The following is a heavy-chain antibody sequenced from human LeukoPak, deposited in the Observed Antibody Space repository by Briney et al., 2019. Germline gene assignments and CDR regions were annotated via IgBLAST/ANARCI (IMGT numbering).Heavy chain of an antibody. J-gene: IGHJ5*02. CDR1: GFTFSSYG. V-gene: IGHV3-33*01. Sequence: PGGSLRLSCAASGFTFSSYGMRWVRQAPGKGLEWVAVIWYDGSNKYYADSVKGRFTISRDNSKNTPYLQMNSLRAEDTAVYYCARHYYDSSGHPGDWFDPWGQGTLVTVSS. D-gene: IGHD3-22*01. CDR2: IWYDGSNK. CDR3: ARHYYDSSGHPGDWFDP.